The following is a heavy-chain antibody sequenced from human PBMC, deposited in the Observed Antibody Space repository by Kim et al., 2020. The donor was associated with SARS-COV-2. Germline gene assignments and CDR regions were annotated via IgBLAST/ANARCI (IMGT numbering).Heavy chain of an antibody. CDR3: ARGIGWGVLKKYNWFDP. CDR2: IYYSGST. Sequence: SETLSLTCTVSGGSISSYYWSWIRQPPGKGLEWIGYIYYSGSTNYNPSLKSRVTISVDTSKNQFSLKLSSVTAADTAVYYCARGIGWGVLKKYNWFDPWG. J-gene: IGHJ5*02. CDR1: GGSISSYY. V-gene: IGHV4-59*13. D-gene: IGHD3-10*01.